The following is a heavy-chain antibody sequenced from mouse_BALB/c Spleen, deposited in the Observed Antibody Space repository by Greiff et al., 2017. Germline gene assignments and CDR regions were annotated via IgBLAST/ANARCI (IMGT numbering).Heavy chain of an antibody. CDR1: GYTFTSYW. CDR3: TRLGGFAD. D-gene: IGHD4-1*01. Sequence: VQLHQPGAELVKPGASVKLSCKASGYTFTSYWMHWVKQRPGQGLEWIGEINPSNGRTNYNEKFKSKATLTVDKSSSTAYMQLSSLTSEDSAVYYCTRLGGFADWGQGTLVTVSA. J-gene: IGHJ3*01. CDR2: INPSNGRT. V-gene: IGHV1S81*02.